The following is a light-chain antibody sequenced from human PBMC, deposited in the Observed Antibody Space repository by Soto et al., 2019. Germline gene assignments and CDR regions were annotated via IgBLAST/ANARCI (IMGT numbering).Light chain of an antibody. CDR2: GAS. CDR1: QSVRTN. Sequence: EIVMTQSPATLSVSPGERATLSCRASQSVRTNLAWYQQKPGQAPRLLIYGASTRATGIPARFSGSGSGTEFTLTISSLQSEDFAVYYCQQYDIGSAFGGGTKVEIK. CDR3: QQYDIGSA. V-gene: IGKV3-15*01. J-gene: IGKJ4*01.